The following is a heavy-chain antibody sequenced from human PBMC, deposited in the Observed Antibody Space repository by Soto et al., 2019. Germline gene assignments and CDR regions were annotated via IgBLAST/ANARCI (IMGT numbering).Heavy chain of an antibody. CDR1: GGTFSIYT. CDR2: IIPILGIA. J-gene: IGHJ4*02. Sequence: SVKVSCKASGGTFSIYTISWVRQAPGQGLEWMGRIIPILGIANYAQKFQGRVTITADKSTSTAYMELSSLRSEDTAVYYCASLMGDVGGDEYYFDYWGQGTLVTVSS. CDR3: ASLMGDVGGDEYYFDY. D-gene: IGHD2-21*02. V-gene: IGHV1-69*02.